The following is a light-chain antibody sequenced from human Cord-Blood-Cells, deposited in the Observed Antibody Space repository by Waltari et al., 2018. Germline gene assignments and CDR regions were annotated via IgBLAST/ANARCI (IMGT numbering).Light chain of an antibody. CDR3: MQGTHWPLT. J-gene: IGKJ4*01. V-gene: IGKV2-30*01. CDR1: QSLVYSDGHTY. CDR2: KVS. Sequence: DVVMTQSPLSLPVTLGQPASIPCTSSQSLVYSDGHTYLNWFQQRPGQSPRRLIYKVSNRDSGVPDRFSGSGSGTDFTLKISRVEAEDVGVYYCMQGTHWPLTFGGGTKVEIK.